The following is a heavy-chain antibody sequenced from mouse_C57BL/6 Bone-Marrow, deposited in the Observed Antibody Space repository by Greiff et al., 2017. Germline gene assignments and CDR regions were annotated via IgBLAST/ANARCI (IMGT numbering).Heavy chain of an antibody. Sequence: VQLQQSGAELAKPGASVKLSCKASGYTFTSYWMHWVKQRPGQGLEWIGYINPSSGYTNYNQKFKDKATLTADKSSSTAYMQLSSLTDKDSAVYYCARWSLRRGFAYWGQGTLVTVSA. CDR2: INPSSGYT. J-gene: IGHJ3*01. CDR3: ARWSLRRGFAY. CDR1: GYTFTSYW. V-gene: IGHV1-7*01. D-gene: IGHD1-2*01.